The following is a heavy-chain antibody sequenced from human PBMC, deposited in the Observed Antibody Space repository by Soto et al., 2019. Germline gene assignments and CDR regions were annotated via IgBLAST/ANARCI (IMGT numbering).Heavy chain of an antibody. J-gene: IGHJ6*03. V-gene: IGHV3-23*01. CDR2: ISGSGGRT. CDR3: AKSCDWYFCFMDV. CDR1: GFTFSSYA. D-gene: IGHD3-9*01. Sequence: EVQLLESGGGLIQPGGSLRLSCAASGFTFSSYAMSWVRQAPGKGLEWVSVISGSGGRTYYADSVKGRFTISRDDSKNTLYLQMNSLRAEDTALYYCAKSCDWYFCFMDVWGKGTTVTVSS.